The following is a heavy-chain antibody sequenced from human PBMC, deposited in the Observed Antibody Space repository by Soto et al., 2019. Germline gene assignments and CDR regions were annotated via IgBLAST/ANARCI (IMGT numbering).Heavy chain of an antibody. D-gene: IGHD6-13*01. CDR2: IWYDGSNK. Sequence: QVQLVESGGGVVQPGRSLRLSCAASGFTFSSYGMHWVRQAPGTGLARVAVIWYDGSNKYYADAVNGRCTNSRDNSTNTPYLQMNSLRAEDTAVYYCARERQQLVRYYFEYCGQGTLVTVSA. CDR3: ARERQQLVRYYFEY. CDR1: GFTFSSYG. V-gene: IGHV3-33*01. J-gene: IGHJ4*02.